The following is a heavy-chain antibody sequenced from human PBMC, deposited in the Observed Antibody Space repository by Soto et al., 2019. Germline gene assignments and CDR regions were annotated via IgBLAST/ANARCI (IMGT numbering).Heavy chain of an antibody. Sequence: SVRLTCAASGFTVDDYGMHWVRQAPGKGLEWVSGISWNSGSIGYADSVKGRFTISRDNAKNSLYLQMNSLRAEDTALYYCAKDIGAEVIAAAGTDHWGQGTLVTVSS. J-gene: IGHJ4*02. V-gene: IGHV3-9*01. D-gene: IGHD6-13*01. CDR2: ISWNSGSI. CDR1: GFTVDDYG. CDR3: AKDIGAEVIAAAGTDH.